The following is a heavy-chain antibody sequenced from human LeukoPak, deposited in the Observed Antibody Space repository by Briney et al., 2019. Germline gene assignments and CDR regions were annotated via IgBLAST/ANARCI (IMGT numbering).Heavy chain of an antibody. V-gene: IGHV4-4*07. D-gene: IGHD2-21*02. Sequence: SETLSLTCTVSGASISNYYWTWIRQPAGKGLEWIGRMYSTGSTIYNPSLKSRVTMSVDTSKNQFSLTLSSVTAADTAVYYCARGRNDSPDRFDFWGQGTLVTVSS. CDR2: MYSTGST. CDR3: ARGRNDSPDRFDF. J-gene: IGHJ4*02. CDR1: GASISNYY.